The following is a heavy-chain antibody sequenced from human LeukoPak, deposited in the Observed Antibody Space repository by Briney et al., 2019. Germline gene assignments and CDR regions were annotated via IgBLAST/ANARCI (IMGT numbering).Heavy chain of an antibody. Sequence: ASVKVSCKASGYTFSSYDINWVRQATGQGLEWMGWMDPNSGNTGYAQKFQGRLNMTRNTSISTAYMELSSLRSEDTAVYYCARRVGSGWPAQHRGQGTLVTVSS. D-gene: IGHD6-19*01. CDR3: ARRVGSGWPAQH. J-gene: IGHJ1*01. CDR1: GYTFSSYD. V-gene: IGHV1-8*01. CDR2: MDPNSGNT.